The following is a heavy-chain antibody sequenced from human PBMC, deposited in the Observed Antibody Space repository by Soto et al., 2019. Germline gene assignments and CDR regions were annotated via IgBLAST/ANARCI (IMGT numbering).Heavy chain of an antibody. D-gene: IGHD3-22*01. CDR1: GGSISSGGYY. Sequence: SETLSLTCTVSGGSISSGGYYWSWIRQHPGKGLEWIGYIYYSGSTYYNPSLKSRVTISVDTSKNQFSLKLSSVTAADTAVYYCARERIPTYYYDSSGYYYDYWGQGTLVTVSS. CDR3: ARERIPTYYYDSSGYYYDY. V-gene: IGHV4-31*03. J-gene: IGHJ4*02. CDR2: IYYSGST.